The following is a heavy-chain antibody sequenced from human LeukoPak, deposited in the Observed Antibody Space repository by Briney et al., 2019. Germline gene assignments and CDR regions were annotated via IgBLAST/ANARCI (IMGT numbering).Heavy chain of an antibody. D-gene: IGHD3-22*01. Sequence: GGSLRLSCAASAFTFSSYSMNWVRQAPGKGLEWVSSISSIGSYIFYADSVKGRFTVSRDNAKNSLYLQMNSLRAEDTAVYYCANYYYDSSGYRGMNAFDIWGQGTMVTVSS. V-gene: IGHV3-21*01. CDR3: ANYYYDSSGYRGMNAFDI. J-gene: IGHJ3*02. CDR1: AFTFSSYS. CDR2: ISSIGSYI.